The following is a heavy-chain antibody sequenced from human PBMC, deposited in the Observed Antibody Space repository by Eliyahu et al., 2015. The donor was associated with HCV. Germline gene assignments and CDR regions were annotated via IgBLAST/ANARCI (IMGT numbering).Heavy chain of an antibody. CDR1: GFTFSSYG. Sequence: QVQLVESGGGVVQPGGSLRLSCAASGFTFSSYGMHWVRQAPGKGLEWVAFIRYDGSNKYYADSVKGRFTISRDNSKNTLYLQMNSLRAEDTAVYYCAKVQLERRYYYYGMDVWGQGTTVTVSS. J-gene: IGHJ6*02. CDR2: IRYDGSNK. CDR3: AKVQLERRYYYYGMDV. D-gene: IGHD1-1*01. V-gene: IGHV3-30*02.